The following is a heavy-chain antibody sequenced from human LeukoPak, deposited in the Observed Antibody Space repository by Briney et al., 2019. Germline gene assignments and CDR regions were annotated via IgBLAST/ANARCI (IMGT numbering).Heavy chain of an antibody. J-gene: IGHJ4*02. D-gene: IGHD5-18*01. CDR1: GFTFSSYS. CDR2: ISHGSTRI. CDR3: ARDPGYSYAMDS. Sequence: PGGSLRLSCAASGFTFSSYSMNLVRQAPGKGLEWISYISHGSTRIFYADFVEGRFTVSRDDAKNALYLQMNSLRVEDTAVYYCARDPGYSYAMDSWGQGTLVIVSS. V-gene: IGHV3-48*01.